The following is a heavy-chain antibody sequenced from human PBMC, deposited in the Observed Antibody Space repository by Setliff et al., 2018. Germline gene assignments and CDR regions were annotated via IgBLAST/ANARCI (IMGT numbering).Heavy chain of an antibody. V-gene: IGHV4-31*03. D-gene: IGHD3-10*01. CDR3: ARGAPPRVWYNYYYMDV. CDR2: IYYSGST. Sequence: PSETLSLTCTVSGGSISSSSYYWGWIRQPPGKGLEWIGYIYYSGSTYYNPSLKSRVTISVDTSKNQFSLKLSSVTAADTAVYYCARGAPPRVWYNYYYMDVWGKGTTVTVS. J-gene: IGHJ6*03. CDR1: GGSISSSSYY.